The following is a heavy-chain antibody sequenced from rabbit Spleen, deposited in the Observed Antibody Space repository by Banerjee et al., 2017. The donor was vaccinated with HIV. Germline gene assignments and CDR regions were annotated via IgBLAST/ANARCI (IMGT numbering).Heavy chain of an antibody. CDR3: ARENTYGPNL. D-gene: IGHD6-1*01. CDR2: SYAGSSGST. J-gene: IGHJ4*01. V-gene: IGHV1S45*01. Sequence: QEQLVESGGGLVQPGASLTLTCTASGFSLSYNAMCWVRQAPGKGLEWIACSYAGSSGSTYSAIWAKGRVTFSKTSSTTVTLQMTSLTAADTATYFCARENTYGPNLWGPGTLVTVS. CDR1: GFSLSYNA.